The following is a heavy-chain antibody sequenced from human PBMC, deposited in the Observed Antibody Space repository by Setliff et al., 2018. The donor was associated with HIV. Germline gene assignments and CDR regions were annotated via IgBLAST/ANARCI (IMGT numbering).Heavy chain of an antibody. CDR1: GYSVATHG. V-gene: IGHV1-18*01. D-gene: IGHD6-13*01. CDR3: ARGVGSSWFEN. J-gene: IGHJ5*02. CDR2: ISAYNGNT. Sequence: ASVKVSCKTSGYSVATHGLSWVRQAPGQGLEWMGWISAYNGNTNYAQESQGRVTFTRDTSATTAYMELSSLISEDTAVYYCARGVGSSWFENWGQGTLVTVSS.